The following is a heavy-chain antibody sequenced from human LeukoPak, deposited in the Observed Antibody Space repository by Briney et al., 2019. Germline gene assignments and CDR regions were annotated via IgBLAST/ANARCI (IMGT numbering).Heavy chain of an antibody. CDR3: AREHYDILTGYVYYFDY. J-gene: IGHJ4*02. Sequence: PGGSLRLSCAASGFTFSSYSMNWVRQAPGKGLEWVSSISSSSSYIYYADSVKGRFTISRDNAKNSLYLQMNSLRAEDTAVYYCAREHYDILTGYVYYFDYWGQGTLVTVSS. V-gene: IGHV3-21*01. CDR2: ISSSSSYI. D-gene: IGHD3-9*01. CDR1: GFTFSSYS.